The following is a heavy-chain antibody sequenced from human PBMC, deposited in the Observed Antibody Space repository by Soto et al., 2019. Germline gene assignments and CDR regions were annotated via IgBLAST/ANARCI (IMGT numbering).Heavy chain of an antibody. Sequence: PGESLKISCTVSWYAFATYWIGCVRQVPGKGLEWIGIIYPSDSDSRYSPSFQGQVSISADTSVSTAYLQWRTLKASDTAMYYCARLKGMNKTTYFDHWGLGTLFTVSS. D-gene: IGHD3-10*01. CDR1: WYAFATYW. J-gene: IGHJ4*02. V-gene: IGHV5-51*01. CDR3: ARLKGMNKTTYFDH. CDR2: IYPSDSDS.